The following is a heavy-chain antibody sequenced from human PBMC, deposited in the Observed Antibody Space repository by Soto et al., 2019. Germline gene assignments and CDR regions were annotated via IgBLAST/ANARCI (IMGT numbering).Heavy chain of an antibody. V-gene: IGHV1-69*12. CDR2: IIPIFGTA. CDR3: ARIEVAVAVSHYNWFDP. J-gene: IGHJ5*02. Sequence: QVQLVQSGAEVKKPGSSVKVSCKASGGTFSSYAISWVRQAPGQGLEWMGGIIPIFGTANYAQKFQGRVTITADESTSTAYMELSSLRSEDTAVYYCARIEVAVAVSHYNWFDPWGQGTLVTVSS. CDR1: GGTFSSYA. D-gene: IGHD6-19*01.